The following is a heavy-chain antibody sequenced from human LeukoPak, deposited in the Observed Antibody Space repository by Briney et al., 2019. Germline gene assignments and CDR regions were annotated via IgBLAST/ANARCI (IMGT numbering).Heavy chain of an antibody. Sequence: ASVKVSCKVSGYTLTELSMHWVRQAPGKGLEGMGGFDPEDGETIYAQKFQGRVTMTEDTSTDTAYMELSSLRSEDTAVYYCATDRAPLTGSTSRRYYYYYGMDVWGQGTTVTVSS. J-gene: IGHJ6*02. V-gene: IGHV1-24*01. CDR1: GYTLTELS. CDR3: ATDRAPLTGSTSRRYYYYYGMDV. D-gene: IGHD2-2*01. CDR2: FDPEDGET.